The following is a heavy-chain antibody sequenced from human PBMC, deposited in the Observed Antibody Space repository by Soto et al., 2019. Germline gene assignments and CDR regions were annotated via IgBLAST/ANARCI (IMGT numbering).Heavy chain of an antibody. CDR1: GFSFSSYG. D-gene: IGHD3-3*01. CDR3: ARDLNDFWSGYLSLDY. Sequence: SLTHSCAASGFSFSSYGMHWVSQAPGKGLEWVAVIWYDGSNKYYADSVKGRFIISRDNSKNTLFLQMNSLRAEDTAVYYCARDLNDFWSGYLSLDYWGQGTLVTVSS. J-gene: IGHJ4*02. V-gene: IGHV3-33*01. CDR2: IWYDGSNK.